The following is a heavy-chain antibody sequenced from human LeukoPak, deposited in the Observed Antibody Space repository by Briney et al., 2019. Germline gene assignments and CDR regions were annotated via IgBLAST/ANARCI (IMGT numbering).Heavy chain of an antibody. Sequence: GGSLRLSCAASGFTFSSYGMNWVRQAPGKGLEWVAVISYDGSNKYYADSVKGRFTISRDNSKNTLYLQMNSLRAEDTAVYYCAGSGLGGGDYYYYGMDVWGQGTTVTVSS. CDR3: AGSGLGGGDYYYYGMDV. CDR2: ISYDGSNK. J-gene: IGHJ6*02. V-gene: IGHV3-30*03. CDR1: GFTFSSYG. D-gene: IGHD3-16*01.